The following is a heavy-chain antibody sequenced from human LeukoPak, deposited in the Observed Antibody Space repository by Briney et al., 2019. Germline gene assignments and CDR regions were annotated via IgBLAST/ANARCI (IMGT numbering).Heavy chain of an antibody. CDR2: ISGSGGST. Sequence: GGSLRLSCAASGFTFSSYAMSWVRQAPGKGLEWVSAISGSGGSTYYADSVKGRFTISRDNSKNTLYLQMNSLRAEDTAVYYCAKTPRTMDYDFWSGYYLYYFDYWGQGTLVTVSS. CDR1: GFTFSSYA. CDR3: AKTPRTMDYDFWSGYYLYYFDY. V-gene: IGHV3-23*01. J-gene: IGHJ4*02. D-gene: IGHD3-3*01.